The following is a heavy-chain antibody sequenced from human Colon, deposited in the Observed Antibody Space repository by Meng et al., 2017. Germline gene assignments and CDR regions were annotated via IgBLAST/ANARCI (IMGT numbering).Heavy chain of an antibody. CDR2: IIPGVGTT. J-gene: IGHJ4*02. CDR1: GGSFDNYA. Sequence: QVQLMQSGAEVKTPGSSVRVSCKASGGSFDNYAISWVRQAPGQGLERVGGIIPGVGTTNYAQRFQGRVTINTDRSAGTVFMQLNSLRFEDTAVYYCARDRRNYYLDLWGQGTLVTVSS. V-gene: IGHV1-69*05. CDR3: ARDRRNYYLDL.